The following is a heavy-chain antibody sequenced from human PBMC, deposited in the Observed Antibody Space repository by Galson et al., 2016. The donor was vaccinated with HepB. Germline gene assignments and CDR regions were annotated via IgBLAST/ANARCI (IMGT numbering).Heavy chain of an antibody. J-gene: IGHJ5*02. V-gene: IGHV3-33*01. CDR1: GFTFRSYA. CDR3: ARRDCTNAKCLYANWLDP. Sequence: SLRLSCAASGFTFRSYAMHWVRQAPGKGLEWVAVIWYDGSNKYYGDSVKGRYTISRDNPKNTLYLEMNSLRVEDTAVYFCARRDCTNAKCLYANWLDPWGQGTLVTVSS. CDR2: IWYDGSNK. D-gene: IGHD2-8*01.